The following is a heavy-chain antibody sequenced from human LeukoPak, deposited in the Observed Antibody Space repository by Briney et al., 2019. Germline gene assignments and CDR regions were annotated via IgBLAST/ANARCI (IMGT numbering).Heavy chain of an antibody. CDR2: INHSGST. D-gene: IGHD6-6*01. V-gene: IGHV4-34*01. J-gene: IGHJ6*03. Sequence: SETLSLTCAVYGGSFSGYYWSWIRQPPGKGLEWIGEINHSGSTNYNPSLKSRVTISVDTSKNQFSLKLSSVTAADTAVYYCARAIAARYYYYCYMDVWGKGTTVTVSS. CDR3: ARAIAARYYYYCYMDV. CDR1: GGSFSGYY.